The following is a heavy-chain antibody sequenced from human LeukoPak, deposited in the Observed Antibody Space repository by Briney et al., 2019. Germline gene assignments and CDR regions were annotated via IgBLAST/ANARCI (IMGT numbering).Heavy chain of an antibody. V-gene: IGHV4-39*07. CDR3: ARRRTAGNALDI. CDR1: GVSISSSSYY. CDR2: IYYSGST. D-gene: IGHD3-10*01. J-gene: IGHJ3*02. Sequence: SETLSLTCTVSGVSISSSSYYWGWIRQPPGKGLEWIGSIYYSGSTYYNPSLRSRVTMSVDTSKNQFSLRLNSVNAVDTAVYYCARRRTAGNALDIWGQGTMVTVSS.